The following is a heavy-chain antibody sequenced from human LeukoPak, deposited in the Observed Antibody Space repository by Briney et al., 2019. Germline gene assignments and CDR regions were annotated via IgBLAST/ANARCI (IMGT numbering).Heavy chain of an antibody. Sequence: ASVKVSCKASGYTFTGYYMHWVRQAPGQGLEWMGWINPNSGGTNYAQKFQGRVTISVDTSKNQFSLKLSPVTAADTAVYYCARGLSGEVLMVYAILTSYGAFDIWGQGTMVTVSS. D-gene: IGHD2-8*01. J-gene: IGHJ3*02. CDR1: GYTFTGYY. CDR2: INPNSGGT. V-gene: IGHV1-2*02. CDR3: ARGLSGEVLMVYAILTSYGAFDI.